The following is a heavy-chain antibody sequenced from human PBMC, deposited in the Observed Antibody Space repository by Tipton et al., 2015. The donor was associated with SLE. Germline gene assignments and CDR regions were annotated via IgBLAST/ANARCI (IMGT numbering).Heavy chain of an antibody. V-gene: IGHV4-34*01. J-gene: IGHJ5*02. CDR2: INHSGST. CDR1: GGSFSGYY. CDR3: VRVRQLVRRGSPWFDP. Sequence: TLSLTCAVYGGSFSGYYWSWIRQPPGKGLEWIGEINHSGSTNYNPSLKSRVTISVDTSKNQFSLKLSSVTAADTAVYYCVRVRQLVRRGSPWFDPWGQGTLVTVSS. D-gene: IGHD6-13*01.